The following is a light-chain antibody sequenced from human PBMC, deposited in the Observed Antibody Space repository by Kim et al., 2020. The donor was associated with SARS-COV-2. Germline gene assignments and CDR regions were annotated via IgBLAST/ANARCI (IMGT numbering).Light chain of an antibody. Sequence: GQGVTSSCSGSASDIGTNPVSWYRQRPGEAPKLLIYSNDQRPSGVPDRFSGSKSGTSASLAISGLQSEDETDFYCAAWDDSLSGYVFGAGTKVTVL. V-gene: IGLV1-44*01. J-gene: IGLJ1*01. CDR2: SND. CDR1: ASDIGTNP. CDR3: AAWDDSLSGYV.